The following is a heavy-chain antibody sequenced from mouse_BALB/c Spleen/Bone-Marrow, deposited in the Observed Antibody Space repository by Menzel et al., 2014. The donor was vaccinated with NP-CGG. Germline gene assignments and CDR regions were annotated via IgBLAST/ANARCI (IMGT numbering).Heavy chain of an antibody. CDR1: GFDFSRYW. Sequence: EVKLVESGGGLVQPGGSLKLSCAASGFDFSRYWMTWVRQAPGKGLEWIGEINPDSNTINYTPSLKDKFIISRDNAKNTLYLQMSKVRSEDTALYYCAKNYYYGYVAYWGQGTLVTVSA. CDR3: AKNYYYGYVAY. V-gene: IGHV4-1*02. CDR2: INPDSNTI. D-gene: IGHD1-2*01. J-gene: IGHJ3*01.